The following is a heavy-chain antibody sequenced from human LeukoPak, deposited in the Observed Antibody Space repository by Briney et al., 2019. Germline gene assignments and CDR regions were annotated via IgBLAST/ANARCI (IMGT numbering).Heavy chain of an antibody. J-gene: IGHJ4*02. D-gene: IGHD2-21*01. CDR3: ARELLNAPTPGAY. Sequence: SETQSLTCAVSIDSTNGNYWSWVRQSPGKGLEWIGEVHRSGSTNYKPSLKRRVTISIDRSKDQISLDLTSVTAADTAVYYCARELLNAPTPGAYWGQGILVTVSS. CDR1: IDSTNGNY. V-gene: IGHV4-4*02. CDR2: VHRSGST.